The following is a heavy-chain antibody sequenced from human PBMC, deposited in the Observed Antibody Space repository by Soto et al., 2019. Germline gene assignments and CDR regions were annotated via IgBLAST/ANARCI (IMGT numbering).Heavy chain of an antibody. CDR2: MSYDGSNK. V-gene: IGHV3-30-3*01. CDR3: ARDSSRALSGMDV. Sequence: QVQLVESGGGVVQPGRSLRLSCAASGFTFSSYAMHWVRQAPGKGLEWVAVMSYDGSNKYKSDSVKGRFTISRDNSKNTLYLQMTSLRAEDTAVYYCARDSSRALSGMDVWGQGTTVTVSS. J-gene: IGHJ6*02. D-gene: IGHD2-2*01. CDR1: GFTFSSYA.